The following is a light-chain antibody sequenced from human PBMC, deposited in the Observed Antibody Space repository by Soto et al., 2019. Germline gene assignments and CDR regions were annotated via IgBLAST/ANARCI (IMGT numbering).Light chain of an antibody. Sequence: EIVMTQSPATLSVSPGGRATLSCRASESVSGKLAWYQQKPGQAPRLLIYDTASRATAIPARFSGSGSGTEFTLTISSLQSEDFAVYYCQQYSKWPTFGQGTRLEIK. CDR2: DTA. J-gene: IGKJ5*01. V-gene: IGKV3-15*01. CDR3: QQYSKWPT. CDR1: ESVSGK.